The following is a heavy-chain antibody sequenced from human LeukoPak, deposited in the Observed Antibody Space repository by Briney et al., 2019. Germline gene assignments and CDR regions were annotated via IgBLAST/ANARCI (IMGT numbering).Heavy chain of an antibody. CDR2: MSSRGYPT. V-gene: IGHV3-11*01. Sequence: GGSLRLSCLASGFTFSDYYMSWVRQAPGKGLDWISYMSSRGYPTYYAESVKGRFTISRDNAKNTLYLQMHNLRTDDTAVYFCARVGIALTSPFDYWGLGTLVAVSS. CDR1: GFTFSDYY. CDR3: ARVGIALTSPFDY. D-gene: IGHD1-1*01. J-gene: IGHJ4*02.